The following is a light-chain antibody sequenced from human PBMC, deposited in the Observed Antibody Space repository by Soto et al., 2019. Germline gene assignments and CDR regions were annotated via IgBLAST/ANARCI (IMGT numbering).Light chain of an antibody. Sequence: EIVMSQPPATLSVSPGERATLSCRASQSVRSNLAWYQQKPGQAPRLLIYGASTRATGIPARFSGSGSGTEFTLTISSLQSEDFALYYCHQYNSWPPGTFGQGTKVDI. CDR1: QSVRSN. J-gene: IGKJ2*01. CDR2: GAS. CDR3: HQYNSWPPGT. V-gene: IGKV3-15*01.